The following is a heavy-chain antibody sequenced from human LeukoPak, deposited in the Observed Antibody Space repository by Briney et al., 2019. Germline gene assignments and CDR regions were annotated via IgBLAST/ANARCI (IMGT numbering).Heavy chain of an antibody. D-gene: IGHD2-8*01. CDR2: INHSGST. V-gene: IGHV4-34*01. J-gene: IGHJ5*02. Sequence: SSETLSLTCAVYGGSFSGYYWSWIRQPPGKGLEWIGEINHSGSTNYNPSLKSRVTISVDTSKNQFSLKLSSVAAADTAVYYCARGTRRRYCTWFDPWGQGTLVTVSS. CDR1: GGSFSGYY. CDR3: ARGTRRRYCTWFDP.